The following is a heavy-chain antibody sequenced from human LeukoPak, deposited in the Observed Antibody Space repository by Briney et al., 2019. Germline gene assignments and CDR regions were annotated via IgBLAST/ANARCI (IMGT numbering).Heavy chain of an antibody. CDR1: GYTFTSYD. D-gene: IGHD6-13*01. CDR3: AREGLYSSSWYGDY. CDR2: MNPNNGNT. V-gene: IGHV1-8*02. J-gene: IGHJ4*02. Sequence: GASVKVSCKASGYTFTSYDINWVRQATGQGLEWMGWMNPNNGNTGYAQRFQGRVTMTRNTSISTAYMELSSLRSEDTAVYYCAREGLYSSSWYGDYWGQGTLVTVSS.